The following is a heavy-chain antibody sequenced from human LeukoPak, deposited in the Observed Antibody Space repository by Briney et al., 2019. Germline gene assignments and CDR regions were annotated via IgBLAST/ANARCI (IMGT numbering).Heavy chain of an antibody. Sequence: PSETLSLTCTVSGYSISSGYHWAWFRQAPGKGLEWMGSIYQSGSTYDNLSLKSRVTLSVDTSKNQFSLKLSSVTAADTAVYYCARGRKIPRIWDYWGQGTLVTVSS. CDR3: ARGRKIPRIWDY. CDR2: IYQSGST. J-gene: IGHJ4*02. V-gene: IGHV4-38-2*02. CDR1: GYSISSGYH. D-gene: IGHD1-14*01.